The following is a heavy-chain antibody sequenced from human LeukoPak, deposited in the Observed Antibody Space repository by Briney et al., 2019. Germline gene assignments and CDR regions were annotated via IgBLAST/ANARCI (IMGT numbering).Heavy chain of an antibody. CDR3: ARLDASGLDY. J-gene: IGHJ4*02. Sequence: GGYLRLSCAASGFTFSSYEMNWVRQAPGKGLEWVSYISGSGRTIYYANSVKGRFTISRDNAKNPLYLQMNSLRADDTAVYYCARLDASGLDYWGQGTLVTVSS. D-gene: IGHD6-19*01. V-gene: IGHV3-48*03. CDR2: ISGSGRTI. CDR1: GFTFSSYE.